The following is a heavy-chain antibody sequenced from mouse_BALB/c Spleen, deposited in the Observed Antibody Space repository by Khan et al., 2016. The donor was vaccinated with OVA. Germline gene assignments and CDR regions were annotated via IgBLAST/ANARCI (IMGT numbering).Heavy chain of an antibody. CDR3: TRGAYNGLFAY. V-gene: IGHV14-3*02. Sequence: VQLQQSGAEFVQPGASVKLSCTAAGFNIKDTYMHWINQRPQQGLVWIGRIDPANGDVKYDPRFQDKATIAADGSSNTAYLQLRSQTSEDTAVYFCTRGAYNGLFAYWCQGTLVTISA. CDR2: IDPANGDV. CDR1: GFNIKDTY. D-gene: IGHD2-10*01. J-gene: IGHJ3*01.